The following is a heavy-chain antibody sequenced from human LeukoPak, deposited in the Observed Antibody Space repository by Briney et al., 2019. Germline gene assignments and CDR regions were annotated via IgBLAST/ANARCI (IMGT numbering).Heavy chain of an antibody. CDR3: VRGSSGTAVRGVSWAWFDP. CDR2: IKQDGSGK. J-gene: IGHJ5*02. V-gene: IGHV3-7*03. D-gene: IGHD3-10*01. CDR1: GFTFSDYG. Sequence: GGSLRLSCAASGFTFSDYGMHWVRQAPGKGLEWVANIKQDGSGKYFVDSVKGRFTISRDNVKNSLYLQMNSLRAEDTAVYYCVRGSSGTAVRGVSWAWFDPWGQGTLVTVSS.